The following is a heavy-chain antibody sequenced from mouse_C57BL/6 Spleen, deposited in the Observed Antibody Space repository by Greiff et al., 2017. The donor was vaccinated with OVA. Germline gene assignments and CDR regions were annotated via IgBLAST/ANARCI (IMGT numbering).Heavy chain of an antibody. J-gene: IGHJ4*01. CDR3: ARWAVVSYYAMDY. CDR2: IYPGDGDT. V-gene: IGHV1-82*01. D-gene: IGHD1-1*01. Sequence: VKLMESGPELVKPGASVKISCKASGYAFSSSWMNWVKQRPGKGLEWIGRIYPGDGDTNYNGKFKGKATLTADKSSSTAYMQLSSLTSEDSAVYFCARWAVVSYYAMDYWGQGTSVTVSS. CDR1: GYAFSSSW.